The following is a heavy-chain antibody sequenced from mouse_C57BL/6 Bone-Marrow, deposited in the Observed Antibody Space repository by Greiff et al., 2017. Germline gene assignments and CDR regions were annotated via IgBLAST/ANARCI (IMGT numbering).Heavy chain of an antibody. Sequence: QVQLQQPGAELVKPGASVKLSCKASGYTFTSYWMHWVKQRPGQGLEWIGMIHPNSGSTNYNEKFKSKATLTVDKSSSTAYMQLSSLTSEDSAVYDCARGIYYYGSSTSGVPYWYFDVWGTGTTVTVSS. CDR2: IHPNSGST. V-gene: IGHV1-64*01. J-gene: IGHJ1*03. CDR1: GYTFTSYW. CDR3: ARGIYYYGSSTSGVPYWYFDV. D-gene: IGHD1-1*01.